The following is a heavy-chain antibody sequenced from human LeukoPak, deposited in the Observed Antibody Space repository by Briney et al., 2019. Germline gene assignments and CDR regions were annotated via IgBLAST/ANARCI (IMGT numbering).Heavy chain of an antibody. D-gene: IGHD3-22*01. CDR2: INWNGGST. Sequence: PGGSLRLSCAASGFTFDDYGMSWVRQAPGKGLEWVSGINWNGGSTGYADSVKGRFTISRDNAKNSLYLQMNSLRAEDTAVYYCAKDDYDSSGYYYRYWGQGTLVTVSS. V-gene: IGHV3-20*04. CDR3: AKDDYDSSGYYYRY. CDR1: GFTFDDYG. J-gene: IGHJ4*02.